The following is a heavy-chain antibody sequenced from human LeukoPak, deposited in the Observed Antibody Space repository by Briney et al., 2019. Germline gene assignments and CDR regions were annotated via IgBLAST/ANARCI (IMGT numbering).Heavy chain of an antibody. V-gene: IGHV3-48*02. CDR2: ISSGSSTI. CDR1: GFIFSSYS. CDR3: ARGATPDY. J-gene: IGHJ4*02. Sequence: RGGSLRLSCAASGFIFSSYSVNWVRQAPGKGLEWVSSISSGSSTIYYADSVKGRFTISRDNAKNSLYLQMNSLRDEDTAVYYCARGATPDYWGQGTLVTVSS.